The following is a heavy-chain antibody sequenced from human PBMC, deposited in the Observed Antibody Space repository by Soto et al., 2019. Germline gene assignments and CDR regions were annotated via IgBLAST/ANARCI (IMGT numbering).Heavy chain of an antibody. CDR1: GGSISSYY. D-gene: IGHD2-8*01. J-gene: IGHJ6*03. CDR3: ARQRCTNGVCRYMDV. CDR2: VYYSGST. V-gene: IGHV4-59*08. Sequence: SETLSLTCTVSGGSISSYYWSWIRQPPGKGLEWIGYVYYSGSTNYNPSLKSRVTISVDTSKNQFSLKLSSVTAADTAVYFCARQRCTNGVCRYMDVWGKGTTVTVSS.